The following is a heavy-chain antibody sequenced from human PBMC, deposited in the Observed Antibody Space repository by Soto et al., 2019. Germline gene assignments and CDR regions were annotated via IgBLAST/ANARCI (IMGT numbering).Heavy chain of an antibody. Sequence: DVQLLETGGGLVQPGGSLRLSCATSGFTFSSYAMSWVRQAPGKGLEWVSAISSSGVSSYHADSVKGRFTISRDDSKNTLYLQMNSLRAEDTAIYYCAKEANPSTVNQDYDYWGQGTLVTVSS. V-gene: IGHV3-23*01. J-gene: IGHJ4*02. D-gene: IGHD4-4*01. CDR1: GFTFSSYA. CDR2: ISSSGVSS. CDR3: AKEANPSTVNQDYDY.